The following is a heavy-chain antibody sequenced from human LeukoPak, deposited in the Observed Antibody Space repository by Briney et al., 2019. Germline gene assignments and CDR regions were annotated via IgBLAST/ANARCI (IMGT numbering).Heavy chain of an antibody. CDR2: IRYDGSNK. Sequence: PGGSLRLSCAASGFTFSSYGMHWVREAPGKGLEGVAFIRYDGSNKYYEDSVKGRFTISRDNSKNTLYLQMNSLRAEDTAVYYCAKDRVGYSSGWYSLDYWGQGTLVTVSS. D-gene: IGHD6-19*01. V-gene: IGHV3-30*02. CDR3: AKDRVGYSSGWYSLDY. J-gene: IGHJ4*02. CDR1: GFTFSSYG.